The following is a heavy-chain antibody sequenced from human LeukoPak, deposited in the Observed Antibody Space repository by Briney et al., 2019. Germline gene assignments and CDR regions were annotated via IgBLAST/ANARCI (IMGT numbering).Heavy chain of an antibody. Sequence: GGSLRLFCSASGFTFSSYAMHWVRQAPGRGLECVSAITGDGGRTYYADSVKGRFTISRDNSKNTLYLQMNSLRAEDTAVYYCVKDPFYGGNPPYYIDCWGQGTLVTVSS. CDR3: VKDPFYGGNPPYYIDC. J-gene: IGHJ4*02. CDR2: ITGDGGRT. V-gene: IGHV3-64D*06. D-gene: IGHD4-23*01. CDR1: GFTFSSYA.